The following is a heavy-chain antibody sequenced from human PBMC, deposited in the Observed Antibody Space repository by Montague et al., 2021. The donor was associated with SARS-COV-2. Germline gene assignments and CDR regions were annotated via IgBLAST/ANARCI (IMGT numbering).Heavy chain of an antibody. D-gene: IGHD3-3*01. J-gene: IGHJ6*02. CDR3: ARGVGITIFGDLSLEGDYYYSMDV. CDR2: IDNDGSST. Sequence: SLRLSCAASGFTFRSHWMHWVRQVPEKGLVWVSRIDNDGSSTNYVDTVKGRFTISRDNAKNTLDLQMYSLRVEDTAVYYCARGVGITIFGDLSLEGDYYYSMDVWGQGTAVTVSS. V-gene: IGHV3-74*01. CDR1: GFTFRSHW.